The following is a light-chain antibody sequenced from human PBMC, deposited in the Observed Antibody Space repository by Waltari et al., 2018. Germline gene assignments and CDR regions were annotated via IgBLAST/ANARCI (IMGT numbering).Light chain of an antibody. V-gene: IGLV2-11*01. Sequence: SALTQPRSVSGSPGQSVTIPCTGTTTDLGRYNYVSWYQQHPGKAPKLIILDVTKRPSGVPDRLSGSKSGNTASLTISGLRAEDEAEYYCCSYAGSYTWVFGGGTKLTVV. J-gene: IGLJ3*02. CDR2: DVT. CDR3: CSYAGSYTWV. CDR1: TTDLGRYNY.